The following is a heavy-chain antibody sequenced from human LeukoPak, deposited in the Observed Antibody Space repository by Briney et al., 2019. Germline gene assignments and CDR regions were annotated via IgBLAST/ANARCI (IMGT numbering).Heavy chain of an antibody. CDR1: GTSFSSYY. CDR3: ARLTTGHDF. J-gene: IGHJ4*02. CDR2: VNHSGYT. V-gene: IGHV4-34*01. Sequence: SETLSLTCAVSGTSFSSYYWSWIRQPPGKGLEWIGEVNHSGYTNDNPSLKSRVTISVDTSKNQFSLRLRSVTAADTGVYFCARLTTGHDFWGQGTLVTVSS. D-gene: IGHD4-17*01.